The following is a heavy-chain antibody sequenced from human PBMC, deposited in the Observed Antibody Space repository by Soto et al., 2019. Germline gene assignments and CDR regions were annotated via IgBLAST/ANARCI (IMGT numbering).Heavy chain of an antibody. CDR1: VYTLNIYE. CDR2: MNPNSGNT. Sequence: ASVKVSCTASVYTLNIYEINCVRQANGQGLEWMGWMNPNSGNTGYAQKFQGRVTMTRNTSISTAYMELSSLRSEDTAVYYCARAVVPAANDAFDIWGQGTMVTVSS. J-gene: IGHJ3*02. CDR3: ARAVVPAANDAFDI. D-gene: IGHD2-2*01. V-gene: IGHV1-8*01.